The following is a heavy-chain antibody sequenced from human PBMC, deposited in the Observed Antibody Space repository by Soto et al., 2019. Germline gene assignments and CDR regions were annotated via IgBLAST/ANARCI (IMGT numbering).Heavy chain of an antibody. CDR3: ARGSLSLHYGMDV. CDR1: GFTFSSYS. J-gene: IGHJ6*02. V-gene: IGHV3-21*01. Sequence: EVQLVESGGGLVKPGGSLRLSCAASGFTFSSYSMHWVRQAPGKGLEWVSSISSSSSYIYYADSVKGRFTISRDNPKNSLYPQMNSLKAEDKAVDYCARGSLSLHYGMDVWGQGTTVTVSS. CDR2: ISSSSSYI.